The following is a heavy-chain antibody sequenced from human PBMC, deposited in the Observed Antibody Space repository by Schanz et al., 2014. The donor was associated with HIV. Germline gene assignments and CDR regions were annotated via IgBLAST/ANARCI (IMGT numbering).Heavy chain of an antibody. CDR3: ARDRRWHYYDSRGYEAFDI. D-gene: IGHD3-22*01. CDR2: ISADSQRI. Sequence: EVQLVESGGALVKPGGSLRLSCTASGFSFNDVWMSWVRQAPGMGLQWVSSISADSQRIYYADSVRGRFTISRDNARNSLYLQMNRLRADDMAVYYCARDRRWHYYDSRGYEAFDIWGHGTLVTVSS. J-gene: IGHJ4*01. V-gene: IGHV3-21*06. CDR1: GFSFNDVW.